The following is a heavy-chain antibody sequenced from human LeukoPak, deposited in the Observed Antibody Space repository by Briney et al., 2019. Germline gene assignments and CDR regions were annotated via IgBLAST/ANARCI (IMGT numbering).Heavy chain of an antibody. CDR1: GFNFSSYE. CDR2: ISSSGSTI. CDR3: GREGRASALDY. V-gene: IGHV3-48*03. J-gene: IGHJ4*02. Sequence: GESLRHSCGASGFNFSSYEMNWVRQAPGKGVEGVSYISSSGSTIYYADSVKGRFTISIDKAKNSLYLQINSLRADDTAVLYWGREGRASALDYWGQGTLVTVSS.